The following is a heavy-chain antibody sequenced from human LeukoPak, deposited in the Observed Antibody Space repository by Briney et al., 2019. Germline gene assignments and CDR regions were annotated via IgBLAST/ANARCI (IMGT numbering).Heavy chain of an antibody. V-gene: IGHV1-2*02. D-gene: IGHD1-26*01. CDR3: ARDGVGGSYENGWYNWFDP. CDR1: GYTFTGYY. J-gene: IGHJ5*02. Sequence: ASVKVSCKASGYTFTGYYMHWVRQAPGQGLEGMGWINPNSGGTNYAQKFQGRVTMTRDTSISTAYMELSRLRSDDTAVYYCARDGVGGSYENGWYNWFDPWGQGTLVTVSS. CDR2: INPNSGGT.